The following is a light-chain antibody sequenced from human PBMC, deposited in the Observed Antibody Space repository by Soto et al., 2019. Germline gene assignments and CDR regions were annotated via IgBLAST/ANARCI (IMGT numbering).Light chain of an antibody. CDR1: QSISSW. CDR2: KAS. CDR3: MQALQTPPT. J-gene: IGKJ4*01. Sequence: DIQMTQSPSTLSASVGDRVTITCRASQSISSWLAWYQQKPGTAPKLLIYKASTLQSGVPSRFSGSGSGTDFTLKISRVEAEDVGVYYCMQALQTPPTFGGGTKVEIK. V-gene: IGKV1-5*03.